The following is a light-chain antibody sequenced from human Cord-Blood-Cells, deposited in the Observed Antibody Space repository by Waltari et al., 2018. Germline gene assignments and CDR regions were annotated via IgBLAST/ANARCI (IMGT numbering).Light chain of an antibody. CDR1: SSEVGGYNY. Sequence: QSALTQHPPASGSPGQSVTIFCTGPSSEVGGYNYVSRYQQHPGKAPKLLIYEASKRPSGVPDRFSGSKSGNTASLTVTGLQAEDEADYYCSSYAGSLDWRVFGGGTKLTVL. V-gene: IGLV2-8*01. CDR3: SSYAGSLDWRV. CDR2: EAS. J-gene: IGLJ2*01.